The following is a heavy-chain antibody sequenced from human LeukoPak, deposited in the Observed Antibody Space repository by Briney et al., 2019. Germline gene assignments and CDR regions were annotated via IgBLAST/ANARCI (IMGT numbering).Heavy chain of an antibody. Sequence: GGSLRLSCAASGFIFSSYAMSWVRQAPGKGLEWVSGISGNGGSTYYAGSVKGRFTISRENSKNTLYLQVNSLRAEDTAVYYCAKGAEPVVAATLVDPWGQGTLVTVSS. J-gene: IGHJ5*02. D-gene: IGHD2-15*01. CDR3: AKGAEPVVAATLVDP. CDR2: ISGNGGST. V-gene: IGHV3-23*01. CDR1: GFIFSSYA.